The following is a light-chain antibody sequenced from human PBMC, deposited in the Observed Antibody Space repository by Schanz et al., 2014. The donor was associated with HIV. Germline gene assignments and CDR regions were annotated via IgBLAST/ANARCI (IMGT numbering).Light chain of an antibody. J-gene: IGKJ1*01. CDR3: QQYGSSPT. V-gene: IGKV3-20*01. CDR1: QSVGSN. CDR2: GAS. Sequence: EIVMTQSPATLSVSPGERGTLSCRASQSVGSNLAWYQQRPGQAPRLLVYGASSRAAGIPDRFSGSGSGTEFTLTISRLEPEDSAVYYCQQYGSSPTFGQGTKVEVK.